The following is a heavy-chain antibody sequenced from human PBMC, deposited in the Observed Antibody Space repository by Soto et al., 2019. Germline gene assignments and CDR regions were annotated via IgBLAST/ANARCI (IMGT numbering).Heavy chain of an antibody. Sequence: EVQLVESGGGLVQPGGSLRLSCAASGFNFNIYWMCWVRQAPGKGLEWVANIKQDGSEKYYVDSVKGRFTISRDNAKNSLYLQMNSLRAEDTAVYYCARDQDFVYWGQGTLVTVSS. CDR2: IKQDGSEK. V-gene: IGHV3-7*05. CDR1: GFNFNIYW. J-gene: IGHJ4*02. CDR3: ARDQDFVY.